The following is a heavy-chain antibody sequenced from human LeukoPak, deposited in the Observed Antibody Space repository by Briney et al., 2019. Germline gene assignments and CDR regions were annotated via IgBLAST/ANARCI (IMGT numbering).Heavy chain of an antibody. CDR2: INPNSGGT. CDR1: GYTFTGYY. D-gene: IGHD2/OR15-2a*01. CDR3: ARSTTPNENEYFEH. V-gene: IGHV1-2*02. Sequence: ALVKVSCKASGYTFTGYYIHWVRQAPGQGLEWMGWINPNSGGTNYIQKFQGRVTMTRDTSISTAYMELRRLRSDDTAVYYCARSTTPNENEYFEHWGQGTLVTVSS. J-gene: IGHJ1*01.